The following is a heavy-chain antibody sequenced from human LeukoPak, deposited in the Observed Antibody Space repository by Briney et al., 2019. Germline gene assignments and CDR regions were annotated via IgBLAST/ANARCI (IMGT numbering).Heavy chain of an antibody. CDR1: GFTFSSYW. CDR2: INSEGTST. Sequence: PGGSLRLSCAASGFTFSSYWMHWVRQAPGKGLVWVSRINSEGTSTSYADSVKGRFTISRDNAKNSLYLQMNSLRAEDTAVYYCARDPLDDSSGYYWYGMDVWGQGTTVTVSS. D-gene: IGHD3-22*01. CDR3: ARDPLDDSSGYYWYGMDV. J-gene: IGHJ6*02. V-gene: IGHV3-74*01.